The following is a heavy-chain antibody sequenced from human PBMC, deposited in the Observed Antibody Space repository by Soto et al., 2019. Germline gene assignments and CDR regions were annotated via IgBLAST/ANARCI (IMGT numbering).Heavy chain of an antibody. Sequence: PGGSLRLSCTVSGFSISSCSLHWVCHPPGTGKGWVTIISFDGRNTDYAESVKGRFTISRDNSKSTLYLQMNSLRAEDRAVYYCAKGYGGQRLTRGKAFDTWGQGTMVTVSS. J-gene: IGHJ3*02. D-gene: IGHD2-2*01. CDR3: AKGYGGQRLTRGKAFDT. V-gene: IGHV3-30*18. CDR2: ISFDGRNT. CDR1: GFSISSCS.